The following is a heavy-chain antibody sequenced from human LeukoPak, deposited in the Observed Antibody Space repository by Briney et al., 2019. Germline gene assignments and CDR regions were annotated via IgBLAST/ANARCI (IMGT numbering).Heavy chain of an antibody. D-gene: IGHD6-13*01. CDR3: ATEDTPGIAARGAKPFDY. J-gene: IGHJ4*02. V-gene: IGHV1-24*01. CDR1: GYTLTELS. CDR2: FDPEDGET. Sequence: ASVKVSCKVSGYTLTELSMHWVRQAPGKGLEWMGGFDPEDGETIYAQKFQGRVTMTEDTSTDTAYMELSSLRSEDTAVYYCATEDTPGIAARGAKPFDYWGQGTLVTVSS.